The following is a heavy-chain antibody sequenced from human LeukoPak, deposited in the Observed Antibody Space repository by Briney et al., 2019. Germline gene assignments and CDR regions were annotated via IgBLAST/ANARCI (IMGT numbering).Heavy chain of an antibody. CDR1: GFTFGNYA. D-gene: IGHD2-2*02. V-gene: IGHV3-23*01. Sequence: GGSLRLSCEASGFTFGNYAMNWVRQAPGKGLEWVSTISDTGSSTYYADSAKGRFTISRDNSKDTLFLKLNSLTAADTAMYFCAKASVAIPQYCNSWGQGTLVTVSS. CDR2: ISDTGSST. CDR3: AKASVAIPQYCNS. J-gene: IGHJ5*02.